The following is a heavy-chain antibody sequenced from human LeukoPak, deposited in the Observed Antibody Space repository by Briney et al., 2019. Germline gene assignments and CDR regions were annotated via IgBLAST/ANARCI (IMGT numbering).Heavy chain of an antibody. CDR1: GYSFTSYW. Sequence: GESLKISCKASGYSFTSYWIGWVRQMPGKGLEWMGIIYPGDSDTRYSPSFQGQVTISADKSISTAYLQWSSPKASDTAMYYCARSTQEDYLPYDILTGYPTPDVWGQGTTVTVSS. CDR2: IYPGDSDT. V-gene: IGHV5-51*01. CDR3: ARSTQEDYLPYDILTGYPTPDV. D-gene: IGHD3-9*01. J-gene: IGHJ6*02.